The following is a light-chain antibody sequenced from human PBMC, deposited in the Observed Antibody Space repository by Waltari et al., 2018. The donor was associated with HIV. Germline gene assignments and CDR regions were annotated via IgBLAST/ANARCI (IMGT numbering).Light chain of an antibody. CDR3: AAWDDSLNGHYV. J-gene: IGLJ1*01. V-gene: IGLV1-44*01. Sequence: QSVLTQPPSASGTPGQRVTISCSGSSSNIGSNTVNWYQQLPGTAPKLLIDVKNARPSGVPARCAGSKSGTSASLAISGLQSEDEADYYCAAWDDSLNGHYVFGTGTKVTVL. CDR1: SSNIGSNT. CDR2: VKN.